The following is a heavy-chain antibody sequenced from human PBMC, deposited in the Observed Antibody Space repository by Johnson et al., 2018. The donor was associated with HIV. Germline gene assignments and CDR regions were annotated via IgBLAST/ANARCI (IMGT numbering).Heavy chain of an antibody. CDR2: IRYDGANK. Sequence: QVQLVESGGGVVQPGGSLRLSCAASGFTFSSYGMHWVRQAPGKGLEWVAFIRYDGANKYYADSVKGRFTISRDNSKNTLYLQMNSLRAEDTAVYYCAKKQDWGSYSDTFDIWGQWTMVTVSS. CDR1: GFTFSSYG. CDR3: AKKQDWGSYSDTFDI. J-gene: IGHJ3*02. D-gene: IGHD7-27*01. V-gene: IGHV3-30*02.